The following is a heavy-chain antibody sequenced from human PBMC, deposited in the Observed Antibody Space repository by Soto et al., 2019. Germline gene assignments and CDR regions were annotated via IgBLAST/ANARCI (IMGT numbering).Heavy chain of an antibody. CDR2: IYFTGST. J-gene: IGHJ5*02. V-gene: IGHV4-61*01. Sequence: SETLSLTCTVSGGAVSSGTYYWSWIRQPPGKGLEWIGHIYFTGSTNYNPSLKSRVTMSLDTSRNQLSLKLSSVTAADTAVYYCTRGPPRVQWFDPWGLGTLVTVSS. CDR1: GGAVSSGTYY. CDR3: TRGPPRVQWFDP.